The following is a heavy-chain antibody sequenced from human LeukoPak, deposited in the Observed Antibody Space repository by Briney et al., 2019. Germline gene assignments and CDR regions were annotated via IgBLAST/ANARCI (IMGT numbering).Heavy chain of an antibody. Sequence: GGSLRLSCAASGFTVSSNYMSWVRQAPGKGLEWVSVIYSGGSTYYADSVKGRFTISRDNSKNTLYLQKNSLRAEDTAVYYCARDSPAARIDYWGQGTLVTVSS. CDR2: IYSGGST. D-gene: IGHD6-25*01. J-gene: IGHJ4*02. V-gene: IGHV3-53*01. CDR1: GFTVSSNY. CDR3: ARDSPAARIDY.